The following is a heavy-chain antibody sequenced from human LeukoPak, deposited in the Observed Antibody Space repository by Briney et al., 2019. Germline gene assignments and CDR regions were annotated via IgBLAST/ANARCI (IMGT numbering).Heavy chain of an antibody. Sequence: ASVKVSCKPSGYTFTSHGISWVRQAPGQGLEWMGWISAYNGNTNYAQKLQGRVTMTTDTSTSTAYMELRSLRSDDTAVYYCARVLSGASIQWLVFNLAPRPDIDAFDIWGQGTMVTVSS. D-gene: IGHD6-19*01. V-gene: IGHV1-18*01. CDR3: ARVLSGASIQWLVFNLAPRPDIDAFDI. CDR1: GYTFTSHG. CDR2: ISAYNGNT. J-gene: IGHJ3*02.